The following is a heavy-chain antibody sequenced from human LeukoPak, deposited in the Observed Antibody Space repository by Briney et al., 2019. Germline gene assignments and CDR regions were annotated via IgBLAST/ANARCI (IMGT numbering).Heavy chain of an antibody. Sequence: GASVKVSCKASGYTFTSYGISWVRQAPGQGLEWMGWISAYNGNTNYAQKLQGRVTMTTDTSTSTAYMELRSLRSDDTAVDYGARGGGGYSDILTGYYNLYYYYGMDVWGQVNTVNVAS. CDR1: GYTFTSYG. CDR2: ISAYNGNT. CDR3: ARGGGGYSDILTGYYNLYYYYGMDV. J-gene: IGHJ6*02. D-gene: IGHD3-9*01. V-gene: IGHV1-18*01.